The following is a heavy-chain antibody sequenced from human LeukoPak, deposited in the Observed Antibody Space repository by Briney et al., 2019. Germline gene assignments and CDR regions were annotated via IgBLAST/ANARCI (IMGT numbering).Heavy chain of an antibody. CDR3: ASWGYCSSTSCYRGSGYYYYGMDV. V-gene: IGHV1-69*04. D-gene: IGHD2-2*02. Sequence: ASVKVSFKASGGTFSSYAISWVRQAPGQGLEWMGRIIPIFGIANYAQKFRGRVTITADKSTSTAYMELSSLRSEDTAVYYCASWGYCSSTSCYRGSGYYYYGMDVWGQGTTVTVSS. CDR2: IIPIFGIA. J-gene: IGHJ6*02. CDR1: GGTFSSYA.